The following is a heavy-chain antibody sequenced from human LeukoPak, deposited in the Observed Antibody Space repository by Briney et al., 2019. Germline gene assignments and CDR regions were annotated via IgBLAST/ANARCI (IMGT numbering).Heavy chain of an antibody. D-gene: IGHD5-18*01. CDR1: GFSFRSYW. Sequence: KPGGSLRLSCAASGFSFRSYWMSWVRQAPGKGLEWVANINQDGSEKYYVDSVKGRFTISRDNAKNSLYLHMNSLRAEVTAVYYCARSWVTAMLYSHWGPGNLVTVSS. V-gene: IGHV3-7*03. CDR3: ARSWVTAMLYSH. CDR2: INQDGSEK. J-gene: IGHJ4*02.